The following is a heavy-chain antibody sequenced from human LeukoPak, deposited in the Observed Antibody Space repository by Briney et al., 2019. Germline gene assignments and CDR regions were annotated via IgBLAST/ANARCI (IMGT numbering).Heavy chain of an antibody. V-gene: IGHV3-53*01. D-gene: IGHD4-23*01. CDR2: IYSDGTT. CDR3: ARRAGGYSHPYDY. CDR1: GFTVSSNC. Sequence: GGSLRLSCAAAGFTVSSNCMSWVRQAPGKGLEWVSLIYSDGTTYYADSVKGRFTISRDNSKNTLYLQMNSLRAEDTAVCYCARRAGGYSHPYDYWGQGTLVTVSS. J-gene: IGHJ4*02.